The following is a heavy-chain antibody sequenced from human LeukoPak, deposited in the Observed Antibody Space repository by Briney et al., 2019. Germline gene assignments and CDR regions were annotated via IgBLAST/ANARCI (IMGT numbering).Heavy chain of an antibody. CDR3: AREQQQLVLYYYYYYMDV. Sequence: PGGSLRLSCAASGFTFSSYSMNWVCQAPGKGLEWVSSISSSSSYIYYADSVKGRFTISRDNAKNSLYLQMNSLRAEDTAVYYCAREQQQLVLYYYYYYMDVWGKGTTVTISS. J-gene: IGHJ6*03. CDR1: GFTFSSYS. D-gene: IGHD6-13*01. CDR2: ISSSSSYI. V-gene: IGHV3-21*01.